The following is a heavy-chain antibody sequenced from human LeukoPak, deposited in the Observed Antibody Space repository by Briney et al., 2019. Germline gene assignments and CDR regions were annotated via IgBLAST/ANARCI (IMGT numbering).Heavy chain of an antibody. CDR1: GYTFTSYD. V-gene: IGHV1-69*13. CDR3: ASKRGYSYGLDY. D-gene: IGHD5-18*01. Sequence: SVKVSCKASGYTFTSYDISWVRQVPGQGLEWMGGIIPIFGTANYAQKFQGRVTITADESTSTGYMELSSLRSEDTAVYYCASKRGYSYGLDYWGQGTLVTVSS. CDR2: IIPIFGTA. J-gene: IGHJ4*02.